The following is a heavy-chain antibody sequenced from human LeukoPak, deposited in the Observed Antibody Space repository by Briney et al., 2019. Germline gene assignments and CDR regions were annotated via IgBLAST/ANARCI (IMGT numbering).Heavy chain of an antibody. Sequence: QPGGSLRLSCAASGFTFSNYWMHCVRQAPGKGLFWVSRINGDGSSTNYADSVKGRFTISRDNAKNTLYLQMNSLRAEDTAVYYCARGGQPTDFWGQGTLVTVSS. V-gene: IGHV3-74*01. CDR3: ARGGQPTDF. D-gene: IGHD1-26*01. CDR2: INGDGSST. CDR1: GFTFSNYW. J-gene: IGHJ4*02.